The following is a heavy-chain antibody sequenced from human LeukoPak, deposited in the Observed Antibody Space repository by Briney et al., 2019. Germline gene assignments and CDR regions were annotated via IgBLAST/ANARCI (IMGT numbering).Heavy chain of an antibody. CDR2: IYTSGST. CDR3: ARIAAAVDP. D-gene: IGHD6-13*01. CDR1: GGSISSGSYY. J-gene: IGHJ5*02. V-gene: IGHV4-61*02. Sequence: PSETLSLTCTVSGGSISSGSYYWSWIRQPAGKGLEWIGRIYTSGSTNYNPSLKSRVTISVDTSKNQFSLKLSSVTAADTAVYYCARIAAAVDPWGQGTLVTVSS.